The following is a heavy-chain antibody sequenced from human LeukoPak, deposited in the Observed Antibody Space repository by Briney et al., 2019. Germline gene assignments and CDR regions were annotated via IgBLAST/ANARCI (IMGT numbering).Heavy chain of an antibody. D-gene: IGHD5-12*01. Sequence: GGSLRLSCAASGFTFSTYSMNWVRQAPGKGLEWVSSISSSSNHIYYADSVKGRFTVSRDNAKNSLYLQMNSLRAEDTAVYYCARDYSGYDEVRFDPWGQGTLVTVSS. CDR1: GFTFSTYS. V-gene: IGHV3-21*01. J-gene: IGHJ5*02. CDR2: ISSSSNHI. CDR3: ARDYSGYDEVRFDP.